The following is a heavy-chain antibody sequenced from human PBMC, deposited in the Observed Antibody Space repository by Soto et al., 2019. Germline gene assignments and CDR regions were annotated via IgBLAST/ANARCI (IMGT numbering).Heavy chain of an antibody. CDR2: ISGSGGST. D-gene: IGHD3-22*01. CDR1: GFTFSSYA. CDR3: AKSNYYDSSAGNDY. Sequence: LRLSCAASGFTFSSYAMSWVRQAPGKGLEWVSAISGSGGSTYYADSVKGRFTISRDNSKNTLYLQMNSLRAEDTAVYYCAKSNYYDSSAGNDYWGQGTLVTVSS. V-gene: IGHV3-23*01. J-gene: IGHJ4*02.